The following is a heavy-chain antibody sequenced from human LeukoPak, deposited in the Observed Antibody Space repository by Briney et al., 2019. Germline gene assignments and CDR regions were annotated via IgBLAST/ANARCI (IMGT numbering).Heavy chain of an antibody. J-gene: IGHJ3*02. CDR2: IWYDGSNK. CDR1: GFTFSSYG. CDR3: ARAQPYYYDSSGYADAFDI. D-gene: IGHD3-22*01. V-gene: IGHV3-33*01. Sequence: GGSLRLSCAASGFTFSSYGTHWVRQAPGKGLEWVAVIWYDGSNKYYADSVKGRFTISRDNSKNTLYLQMNSLRAEDTAMYYCARAQPYYYDSSGYADAFDIWGQGTMVTVSS.